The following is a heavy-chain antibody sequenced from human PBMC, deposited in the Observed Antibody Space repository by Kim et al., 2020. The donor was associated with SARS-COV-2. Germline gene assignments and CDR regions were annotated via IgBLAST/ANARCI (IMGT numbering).Heavy chain of an antibody. CDR2: INSYGRIK. CDR1: GFTLSSYW. Sequence: GGSLRLSCAASGFTLSSYWMHWVRQAPGKGLVWVSRINSYGRIKTYADSVKGRFTISRDNARNALYLEMNSLRAEDTTVYYCARDPELGGKSVFQDWGQGTLVTGSS. D-gene: IGHD2-15*01. CDR3: ARDPELGGKSVFQD. J-gene: IGHJ1*01. V-gene: IGHV3-74*01.